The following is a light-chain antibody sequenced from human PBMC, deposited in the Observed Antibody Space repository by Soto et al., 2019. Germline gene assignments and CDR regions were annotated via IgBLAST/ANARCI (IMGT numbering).Light chain of an antibody. V-gene: IGLV2-14*01. Sequence: QAGLTQPACVSGSPGLSITISCTGTSSDIGAYNYVSWYQQYPGKAPKLMIYGVTNRPSGVSNRFSGSKTGNTASLTISGLQAEDEADYYCFSHRSGDSHVFGTGTKVTVL. CDR1: SSDIGAYNY. CDR2: GVT. CDR3: FSHRSGDSHV. J-gene: IGLJ1*01.